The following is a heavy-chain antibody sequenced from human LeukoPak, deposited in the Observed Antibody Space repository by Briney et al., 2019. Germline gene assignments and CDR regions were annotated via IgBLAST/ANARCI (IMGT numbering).Heavy chain of an antibody. J-gene: IGHJ4*02. CDR3: AKDQSSLLYYYHSSGYFDY. V-gene: IGHV3-23*01. CDR1: GFTFSSYA. D-gene: IGHD3-22*01. CDR2: ISGSGGST. Sequence: GGSLRLSCAASGFTFSSYAMSGVRQAPGKGLEWVSAISGSGGSTYYADSVKGRVTIYRDNSKKTVYRQMKRLRGEDTAVYYCAKDQSSLLYYYHSSGYFDYWGQGTLVTVSS.